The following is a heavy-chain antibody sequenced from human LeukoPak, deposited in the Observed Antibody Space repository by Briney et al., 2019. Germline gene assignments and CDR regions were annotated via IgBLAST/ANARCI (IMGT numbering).Heavy chain of an antibody. CDR3: AKARYYYGSGSYQDY. D-gene: IGHD3-10*01. CDR2: ISGSGGST. V-gene: IGHV3-23*01. CDR1: GFTFSSYA. J-gene: IGHJ4*02. Sequence: GGSLSVSRAASGFTFSSYAMSWVRQAPGKGLEWVSTISGSGGSTYYADSVKGRVTISRDNSKNTLYLQMNSLRAEDTAVYYCAKARYYYGSGSYQDYWGQGTLVTVSS.